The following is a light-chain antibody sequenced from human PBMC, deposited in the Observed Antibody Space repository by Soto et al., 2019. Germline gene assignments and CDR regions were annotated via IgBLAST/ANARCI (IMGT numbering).Light chain of an antibody. V-gene: IGLV2-8*01. CDR3: ISYAGSNNLV. Sequence: QSVLTQPPSASGSLGQSVTISCTGTSSDVGGYNYVSWYQQDPGKAPKLLIYDVIHRPSGVPDRFSGSKSGNTASLTVSGLQAEDEADYYCISYAGSNNLVFGTGTKLTVL. CDR2: DVI. J-gene: IGLJ1*01. CDR1: SSDVGGYNY.